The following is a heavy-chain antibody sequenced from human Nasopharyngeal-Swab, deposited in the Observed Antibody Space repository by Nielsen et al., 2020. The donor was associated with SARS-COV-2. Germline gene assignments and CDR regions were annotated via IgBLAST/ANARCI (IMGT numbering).Heavy chain of an antibody. D-gene: IGHD3-9*01. Sequence: GESLKISCAASGFIVSSNYMGWVRQAPGKGLEWVSVIYSGGTTYYADSVKGRFTIPRLNSKHTLYLQMNSLRPEDTAVYYCAYSSYYDILTGLSFAFDYWGQGTLVTVSS. V-gene: IGHV3-53*04. CDR3: AYSSYYDILTGLSFAFDY. CDR2: IYSGGTT. CDR1: GFIVSSNY. J-gene: IGHJ4*02.